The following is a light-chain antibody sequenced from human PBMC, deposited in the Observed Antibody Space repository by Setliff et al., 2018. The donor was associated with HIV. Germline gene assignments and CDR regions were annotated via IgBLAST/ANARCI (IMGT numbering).Light chain of an antibody. Sequence: SYELTQPSSVSVSPGQTARITCSGDVLAKKYVRWFQQKPGQAPVVVIYKDSERASGIPERFSGSSSGTTVTLTISGAQVDDEAGYYCYSAADNNLVFGGGTKVTVL. CDR3: YSAADNNLV. CDR2: KDS. J-gene: IGLJ2*01. CDR1: VLAKKY. V-gene: IGLV3-27*01.